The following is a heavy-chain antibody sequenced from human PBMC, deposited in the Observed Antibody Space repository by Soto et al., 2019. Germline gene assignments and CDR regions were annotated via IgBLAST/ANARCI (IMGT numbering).Heavy chain of an antibody. Sequence: GGSLRLSCAASGFTFSSYGMHWVRQAPGKGLEWVAVILSDGNNKFYADSVKGRFTISRDNSKNTLYLQMDSLRVEDTAVYYWATDTPPPRQGDYYDSSGYSYWGQGTLVTVSS. CDR1: GFTFSSYG. D-gene: IGHD3-22*01. J-gene: IGHJ4*02. CDR2: ILSDGNNK. CDR3: ATDTPPPRQGDYYDSSGYSY. V-gene: IGHV3-30*03.